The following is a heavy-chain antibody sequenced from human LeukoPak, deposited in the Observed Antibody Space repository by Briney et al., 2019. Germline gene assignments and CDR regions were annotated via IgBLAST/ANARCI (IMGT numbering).Heavy chain of an antibody. V-gene: IGHV4-59*01. Sequence: SETLSLTCTVSGGSISSYYWSWIRQPPGKGLEWIGYIYYSGSTHYNPSLKSRVTISVDTSKNQFSLKLRSVTAADTAVYYCARTTEGYAGGPGYSYYYYMDVWGKGTTVTTSS. CDR3: ARTTEGYAGGPGYSYYYYMDV. J-gene: IGHJ6*03. CDR1: GGSISSYY. D-gene: IGHD5-12*01. CDR2: IYYSGST.